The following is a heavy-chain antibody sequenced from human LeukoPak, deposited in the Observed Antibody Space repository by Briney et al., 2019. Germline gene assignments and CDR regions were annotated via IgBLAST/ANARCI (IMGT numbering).Heavy chain of an antibody. CDR3: ARAYETPTGWFDP. Sequence: GESLKISCKSSGYTFTIAWVRQMPGKGLEWMGIIYPGDSDARYSPSFQGQVTISVDRSISTAYLQWGSLKASDTAIYYCARAYETPTGWFDPWGQGTLVTVSS. V-gene: IGHV5-51*01. CDR1: GYTFT. CDR2: IYPGDSDA. D-gene: IGHD3-22*01. J-gene: IGHJ5*02.